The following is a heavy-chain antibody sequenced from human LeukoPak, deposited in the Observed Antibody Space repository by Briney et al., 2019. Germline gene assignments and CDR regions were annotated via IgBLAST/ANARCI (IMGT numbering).Heavy chain of an antibody. V-gene: IGHV4-59*01. CDR3: ARLDSGSSLGH. Sequence: PSETLSLTCTVSGGSISSYYWSWIRQPPGKGLEWIGYIYYSGSTNYNPSLESRVTISVDTSKNQFSLKLSSVTAADTAVYYCARLDSGSSLGHWGQGTLVTVSS. J-gene: IGHJ4*02. CDR2: IYYSGST. CDR1: GGSISSYY. D-gene: IGHD1-26*01.